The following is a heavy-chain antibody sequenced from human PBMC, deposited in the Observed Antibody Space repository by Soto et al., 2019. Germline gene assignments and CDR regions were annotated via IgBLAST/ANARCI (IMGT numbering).Heavy chain of an antibody. CDR3: ATTARVRSGYLDY. J-gene: IGHJ4*02. V-gene: IGHV4-30-4*01. D-gene: IGHD3-22*01. Sequence: SETLSLTCTVSGGSISSDDYYWSWIRQPPGKDLAWIGTIYYSGTTFYNPSLKSRVTLSVDTSKNQFSLKLSSVTAADTAVYYCATTARVRSGYLDYWGQGTLVTVSS. CDR1: GGSISSDDYY. CDR2: IYYSGTT.